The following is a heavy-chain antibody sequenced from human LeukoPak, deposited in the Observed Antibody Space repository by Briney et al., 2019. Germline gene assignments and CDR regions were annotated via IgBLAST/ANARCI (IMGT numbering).Heavy chain of an antibody. CDR1: GGSFSGYY. CDR2: IYTSGST. D-gene: IGHD3-10*01. Sequence: SETLSLTCAVYGGSFSGYYWSWIRQPAGKGLEWIGRIYTSGSTNYNPSLKSRVTMSVDTSKNQFSLKLSSVTAADTAVYYCARDGMVRGTNAFDIWGQGTMVTVSS. V-gene: IGHV4-4*07. CDR3: ARDGMVRGTNAFDI. J-gene: IGHJ3*02.